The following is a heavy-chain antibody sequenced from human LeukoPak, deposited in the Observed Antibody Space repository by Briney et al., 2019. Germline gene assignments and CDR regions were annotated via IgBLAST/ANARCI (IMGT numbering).Heavy chain of an antibody. CDR1: GYTFTSYA. CDR2: INAGNGNT. CDR3: ARVPRRGYCSGGSCYYFDY. J-gene: IGHJ4*02. D-gene: IGHD2-15*01. V-gene: IGHV1-3*01. Sequence: ASVKVSCKASGYTFTSYAMHWVRQAPGQRLEWMGWINAGNGNTKYSQKFQGRVTITRDTSASTAYMELSSLRSEDTAVYYCARVPRRGYCSGGSCYYFDYWGQGTLVTVSS.